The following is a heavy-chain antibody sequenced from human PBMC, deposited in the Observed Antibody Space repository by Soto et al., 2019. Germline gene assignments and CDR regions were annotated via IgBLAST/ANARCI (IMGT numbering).Heavy chain of an antibody. V-gene: IGHV4-39*01. D-gene: IGHD6-19*01. Sequence: SETLSLTCTVSGGSISSSSYYWGWVRQPPGKGLEWIGSIYYSGSTYYNPSLKRRVTISVDTSKNQFPLKLSSVTAADTAVYYCARQVNSSGWYGDYFDYWGQGTLVT. CDR1: GGSISSSSYY. J-gene: IGHJ4*02. CDR2: IYYSGST. CDR3: ARQVNSSGWYGDYFDY.